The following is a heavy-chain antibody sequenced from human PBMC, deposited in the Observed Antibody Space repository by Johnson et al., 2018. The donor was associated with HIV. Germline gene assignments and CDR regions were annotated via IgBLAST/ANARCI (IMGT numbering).Heavy chain of an antibody. J-gene: IGHJ3*01. CDR3: ARESTPWGGDYVGYSFDL. Sequence: GWLVRPGGAVFQPGRSLSLSCAPPGFTFSINYMSWFRQAPGKGLEWVSVFYSVVSTYSADSVKGRFTLSRDNAKKLLYIQMCGLTGEGTATYYCARESTPWGGDYVGYSFDLWGQGTTVTVTS. CDR1: GFTFSINY. V-gene: IGHV3-53*01. D-gene: IGHD4-17*01. CDR2: FYSVVST.